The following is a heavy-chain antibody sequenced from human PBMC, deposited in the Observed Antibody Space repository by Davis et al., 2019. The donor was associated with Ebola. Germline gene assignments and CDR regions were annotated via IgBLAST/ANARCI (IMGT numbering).Heavy chain of an antibody. J-gene: IGHJ4*02. V-gene: IGHV1-18*04. CDR1: GYYFTSYW. D-gene: IGHD2-21*01. Sequence: ASVKVSCKGSGYYFTSYWISWVRQAPGQGLEWMGWISAYNGNTNYAQKLQGRVTMTTDTSTSTAYMEVGSLKSDDTAVYFCARGGVAYSDLDYWGQGTLVAVSS. CDR3: ARGGVAYSDLDY. CDR2: ISAYNGNT.